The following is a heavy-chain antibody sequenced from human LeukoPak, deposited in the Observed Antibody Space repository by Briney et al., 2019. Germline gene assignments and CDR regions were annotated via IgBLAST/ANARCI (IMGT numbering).Heavy chain of an antibody. CDR2: MNPNSGNT. V-gene: IGHV1-8*01. D-gene: IGHD3/OR15-3a*01. CDR1: GYTFTSYD. J-gene: IGHJ6*02. CDR3: SVGLVGYYYYGMDV. Sequence: ASVKVSCKASGYTFTSYDINWVRQATGQGLEWMGWMNPNSGNTGYAQKFQGRVTMTRNTSISTAYMELSSLRSEDTAVYYCSVGLVGYYYYGMDVWGQGTTVTVSS.